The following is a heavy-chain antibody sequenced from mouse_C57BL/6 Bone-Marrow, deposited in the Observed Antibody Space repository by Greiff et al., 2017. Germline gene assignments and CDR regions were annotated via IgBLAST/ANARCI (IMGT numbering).Heavy chain of an antibody. V-gene: IGHV5-9*01. CDR3: ARRGYDPSYAMDY. CDR1: GFTFSSYT. J-gene: IGHJ4*01. Sequence: DVQLQESGGGLVKPGGSLKLSCAASGFTFSSYTMSWVRQTPEKRLEWVATISGGGGNTYYPDSVKGRFTISRDNAKNTLYLQMSSLRSEDTALYYCARRGYDPSYAMDYWGQGTSVTVSS. D-gene: IGHD2-3*01. CDR2: ISGGGGNT.